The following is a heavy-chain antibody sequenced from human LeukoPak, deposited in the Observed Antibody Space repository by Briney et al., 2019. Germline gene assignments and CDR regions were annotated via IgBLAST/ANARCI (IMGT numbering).Heavy chain of an antibody. CDR3: ARLAGTKVDY. D-gene: IGHD6-19*01. CDR2: LYPADSDT. V-gene: IGHV5-51*01. CDR1: GYSFTSYW. J-gene: IGHJ4*02. Sequence: SGASLKISRKGSGYSFTSYWIGLVRQMPGKGMERMGILYPADSDTRYSPSFQGQVAISADKSISTACLQWSSLKASDTAMYYCARLAGTKVDYWGRGTLVTVSS.